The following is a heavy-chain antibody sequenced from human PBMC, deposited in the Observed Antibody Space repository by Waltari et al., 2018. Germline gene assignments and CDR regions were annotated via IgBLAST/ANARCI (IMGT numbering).Heavy chain of an antibody. V-gene: IGHV1-69*19. CDR1: GGTVSAYA. D-gene: IGHD2-2*01. CDR2: IIPIFGTA. CDR3: ARVPIVVVPAAPEYYYYGMDV. J-gene: IGHJ6*02. Sequence: QVQLVQSGAAARKPGSSGKCPCKASGGTVSAYAIHWALPAPVHALGWLGGIIPIFGTANSEQKFQGRVTITADESTSTAYMELSSLRSEDTAVYYCARVPIVVVPAAPEYYYYGMDVWGQGTTVTVSS.